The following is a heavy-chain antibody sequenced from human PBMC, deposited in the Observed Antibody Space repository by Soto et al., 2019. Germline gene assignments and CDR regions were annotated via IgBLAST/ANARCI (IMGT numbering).Heavy chain of an antibody. CDR3: AKDIRFLEWLCLDV. CDR2: ISWNSGSI. CDR1: GFTFDDYA. Sequence: GGSLRLSCAASGFTFDDYAMHWVRQAPGKGLEWVSGISWNSGSIGYADSVKGRFTISRDNAKNSLYLQMNSLRAEDTALYYCAKDIRFLEWLCLDVWGKGTTVTVSS. V-gene: IGHV3-9*01. D-gene: IGHD3-3*01. J-gene: IGHJ6*04.